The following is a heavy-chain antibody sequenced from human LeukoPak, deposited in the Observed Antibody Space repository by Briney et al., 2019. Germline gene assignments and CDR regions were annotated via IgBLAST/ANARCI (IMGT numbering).Heavy chain of an antibody. D-gene: IGHD1-14*01. CDR1: GLTFSSHW. CDR2: ITDDGSST. J-gene: IGHJ4*02. CDR3: ATQQGGNPAY. Sequence: GGSLRLSCAASGLTFSSHWMHWVRQAPGKGLVWVSRITDDGSSTTYADSVKGRFTISRDNAKNMLYLQVNSLRAEDTAVCYCATQQGGNPAYWGQGTLVTVSS. V-gene: IGHV3-74*01.